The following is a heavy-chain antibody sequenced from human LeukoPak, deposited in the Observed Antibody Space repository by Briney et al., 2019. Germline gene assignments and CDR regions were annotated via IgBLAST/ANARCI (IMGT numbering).Heavy chain of an antibody. CDR3: ATAGYRYSGSYSFDS. CDR2: INHSGST. D-gene: IGHD1-26*01. CDR1: GGSFSGYY. J-gene: IGHJ4*02. Sequence: SETLSLTCAVYGGSFSGYYWSWIRQPPGKGLEWIAEINHSGSTNHNPSLKARVTISVDTSKNQFSLKLSSVTAADTAVYYCATAGYRYSGSYSFDSWGQGTLVTVSS. V-gene: IGHV4-34*01.